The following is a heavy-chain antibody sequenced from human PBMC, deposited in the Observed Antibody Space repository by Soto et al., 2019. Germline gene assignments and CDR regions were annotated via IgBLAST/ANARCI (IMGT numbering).Heavy chain of an antibody. Sequence: GGSLRLSCAASGFIFNNYWMHWVRQAPGKGLVWVARINGDGSTTTYVDSAKGRFTISRDNAKNTVYLQMNSLRAEDTAVYYCARGSGPRGRPYWGQGILVTAPQ. CDR3: ARGSGPRGRPY. V-gene: IGHV3-74*01. J-gene: IGHJ4*02. CDR2: INGDGSTT. CDR1: GFIFNNYW. D-gene: IGHD1-26*01.